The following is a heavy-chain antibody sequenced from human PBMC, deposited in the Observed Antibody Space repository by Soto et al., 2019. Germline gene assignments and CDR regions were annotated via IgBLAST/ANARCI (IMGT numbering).Heavy chain of an antibody. Sequence: QVQLVESGGGVVQPGRSLRLSCAASGFTFRIYAMHWVRQAPGRGLGGVAVISYDGSNKFYRDSVKGRFTISRDNSKNTLYLQINSLRYEDTAVYYCARGDREDIAVVIGARPGEYGVDVWGQGTTVTVSS. J-gene: IGHJ6*02. V-gene: IGHV3-30-3*01. CDR2: ISYDGSNK. D-gene: IGHD2-15*01. CDR3: ARGDREDIAVVIGARPGEYGVDV. CDR1: GFTFRIYA.